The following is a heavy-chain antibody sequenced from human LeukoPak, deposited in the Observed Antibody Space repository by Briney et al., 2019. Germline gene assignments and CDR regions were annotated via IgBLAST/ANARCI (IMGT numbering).Heavy chain of an antibody. J-gene: IGHJ4*02. V-gene: IGHV4-61*01. CDR2: IYYSGST. D-gene: IGHD6-19*01. CDR3: ARYSSGWRIFDY. Sequence: SETLSLTCTVSGGSISSSSYDWSWIRQPPGKGLEWIGYIYYSGSTNYNPSLKSRVTISVDTSKNQFSLKLSSVTAADTAVYYCARYSSGWRIFDYWGQGTLVTVSS. CDR1: GGSISSSSYD.